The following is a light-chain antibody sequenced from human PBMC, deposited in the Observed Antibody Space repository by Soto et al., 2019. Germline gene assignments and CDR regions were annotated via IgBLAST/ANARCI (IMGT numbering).Light chain of an antibody. J-gene: IGLJ1*01. CDR2: DVS. V-gene: IGLV2-14*03. CDR3: SSYTSSSTLSTYV. Sequence: QSVLTQPASVSGSPGQSITISCTGTSSDVGGFNYVSWYQQHPGKAPKLMIYDVSNRPSGVSNRFSGSKSGNTASLIISGFQAEDEADYYCSSYTSSSTLSTYVSGTGTKVTVL. CDR1: SSDVGGFNY.